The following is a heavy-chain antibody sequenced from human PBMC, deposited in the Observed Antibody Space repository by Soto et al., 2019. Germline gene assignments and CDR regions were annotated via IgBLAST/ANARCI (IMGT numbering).Heavy chain of an antibody. CDR1: GYTFTSYG. CDR3: VRRHVSATGIDWFDP. V-gene: IGHV1-3*01. J-gene: IGHJ5*02. Sequence: XSVKVSCKASGYTFTSYGIHWVRQAPVQRLEWMEWINAANGDTKYSPKFQGRVTITRDTSASTAYMELSSLRSEDTAVYYCVRRHVSATGIDWFDPWGQGTLVTVSS. CDR2: INAANGDT. D-gene: IGHD6-13*01.